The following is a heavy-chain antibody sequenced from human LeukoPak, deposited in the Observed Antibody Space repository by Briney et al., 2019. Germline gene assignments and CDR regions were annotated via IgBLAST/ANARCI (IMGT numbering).Heavy chain of an antibody. D-gene: IGHD6-25*01. Sequence: PSETLSLTCTVSGGSISSYYWSWIRQPPGKGLEWIANIYHTGSTNYNPSLSSRVTISIGTAKNQFSLKLTSVTAADTAVYYCARRGRNSSGWQDYLWGQGTLVTVSS. CDR1: GGSISSYY. J-gene: IGHJ4*02. V-gene: IGHV4-59*01. CDR3: ARRGRNSSGWQDYL. CDR2: IYHTGST.